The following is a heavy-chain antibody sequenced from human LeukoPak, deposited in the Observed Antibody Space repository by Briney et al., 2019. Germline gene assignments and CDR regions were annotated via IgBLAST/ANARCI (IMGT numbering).Heavy chain of an antibody. CDR1: GFTFSSYS. J-gene: IGHJ6*03. V-gene: IGHV3-21*01. CDR2: ISSSSSYI. D-gene: IGHD3-3*01. CDR3: ARGFGSLRFLEWTKYYMDV. Sequence: GGSLRLSCAASGFTFSSYSMNWVRQAPGKGLEWVSSISSSSSYIYYADSVKGRFTISRDNAKNSLYLQMNSLRAEDTAVYYCARGFGSLRFLEWTKYYMDVWGKGTTVTVSS.